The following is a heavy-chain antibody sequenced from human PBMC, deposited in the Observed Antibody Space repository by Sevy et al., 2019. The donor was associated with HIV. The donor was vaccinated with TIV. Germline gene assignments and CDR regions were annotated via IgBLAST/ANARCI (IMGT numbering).Heavy chain of an antibody. Sequence: GGSLRLSCAASGFTFDDYAMHWVRQAPGKGLEWVSGISWNSGSIGYADSVKGRFTISRDNAKNSLYLQMNSLRAEDKALYYCAKDTTSYCSGGSCYGAFDIWGQGTMVTVSS. D-gene: IGHD2-15*01. V-gene: IGHV3-9*01. CDR3: AKDTTSYCSGGSCYGAFDI. J-gene: IGHJ3*02. CDR1: GFTFDDYA. CDR2: ISWNSGSI.